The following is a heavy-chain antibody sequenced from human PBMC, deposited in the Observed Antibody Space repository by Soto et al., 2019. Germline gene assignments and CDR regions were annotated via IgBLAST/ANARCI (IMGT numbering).Heavy chain of an antibody. J-gene: IGHJ4*02. V-gene: IGHV4-39*01. Sequence: PSETLSLTCTVSGGSISSSSYYWGWIRQPPGKGLEWIGSIYYSGSTYYNPSLKSRVTISVDTSKNQFSLKLSSVTAADTAVYYCARTRSGYSYGYLDYWGQGTLVTVS. CDR2: IYYSGST. D-gene: IGHD5-18*01. CDR1: GGSISSSSYY. CDR3: ARTRSGYSYGYLDY.